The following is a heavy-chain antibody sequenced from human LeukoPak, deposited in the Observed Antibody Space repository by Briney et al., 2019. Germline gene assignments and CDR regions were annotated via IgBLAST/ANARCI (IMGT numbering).Heavy chain of an antibody. J-gene: IGHJ4*02. CDR2: VYSSGST. D-gene: IGHD1-14*01. CDR3: ARGPASFDY. Sequence: SETLSLTCTVSGGSISSGDYYWSWIRQPPGKGLEWIGYVYSSGSTNYNPSLVSRVTISLDTSKNQFSLKLSSVTAADTAVYYCARGPASFDYWGQGTLVTVSS. V-gene: IGHV4-30-4*01. CDR1: GGSISSGDYY.